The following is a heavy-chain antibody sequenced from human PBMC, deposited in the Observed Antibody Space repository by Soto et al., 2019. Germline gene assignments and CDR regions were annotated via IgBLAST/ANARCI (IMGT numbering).Heavy chain of an antibody. Sequence: PGESLKISCKGSGYSFTTYWIGWVRQLPGQGLEWMGVMFPGDSDTRYSPSFQGQVTMSADPSTNTAYLEWSSLKAADSAMFYCAKAGGPTYNYYGVEVWGQGTTVTVSS. D-gene: IGHD6-13*01. CDR1: GYSFTTYW. CDR3: AKAGGPTYNYYGVEV. V-gene: IGHV5-51*01. J-gene: IGHJ6*02. CDR2: MFPGDSDT.